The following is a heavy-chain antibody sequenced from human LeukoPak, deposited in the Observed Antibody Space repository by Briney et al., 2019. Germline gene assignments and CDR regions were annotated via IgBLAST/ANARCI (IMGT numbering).Heavy chain of an antibody. D-gene: IGHD7-27*01. J-gene: IGHJ4*02. CDR1: GFSSYG. CDR2: IRYDGSTK. CDR3: ARGINWVDY. Sequence: GGSLRLSCAASGFSSYGIHWVRQAPGQGLEWVAVIRYDGSTKYYADSVKGRFTISRDNSKNTVYLQMNSLRAEDTAVYYCARGINWVDYWGQGILVTVSS. V-gene: IGHV3-33*01.